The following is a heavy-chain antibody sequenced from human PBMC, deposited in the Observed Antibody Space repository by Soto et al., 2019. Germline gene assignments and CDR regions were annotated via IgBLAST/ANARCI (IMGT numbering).Heavy chain of an antibody. CDR2: IKQDGSET. Sequence: EVQLVESGGALVQTGGSLRLSCAASGFTFSRYWMKWVRQAPGKGLEWVANIKQDGSETYYVDSVKGRFTISRDTAKNSLFLQMNSLRAEDTAVYYCAGGSGWLSDSWGQGTLVTVSS. CDR3: AGGSGWLSDS. D-gene: IGHD6-19*01. J-gene: IGHJ4*02. V-gene: IGHV3-7*05. CDR1: GFTFSRYW.